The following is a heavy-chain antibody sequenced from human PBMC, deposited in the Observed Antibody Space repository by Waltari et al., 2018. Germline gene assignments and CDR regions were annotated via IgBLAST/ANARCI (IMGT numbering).Heavy chain of an antibody. V-gene: IGHV4-39*01. Sequence: QLQLQESGPGLVKPSETLSLICTVSGGSISRSSYYWGWSRQSPGKGLEWIRSIYYSGNTYYNPTLKSRVTLSGNTSKNQFSLKLSSVTAADAAVYYCARHWKQSGHRFDPGGKGTLVTDTS. CDR3: ARHWKQSGHRFDP. J-gene: IGHJ5*02. D-gene: IGHD5-12*01. CDR1: GGSISRSSYY. CDR2: IYYSGNT.